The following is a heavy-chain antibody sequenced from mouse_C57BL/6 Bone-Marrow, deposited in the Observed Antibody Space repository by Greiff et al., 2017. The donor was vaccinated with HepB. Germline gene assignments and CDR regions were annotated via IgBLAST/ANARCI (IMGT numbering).Heavy chain of an antibody. CDR1: GYTFTSYW. Sequence: VQLQQPGAELVRPGTSVKLSCKASGYTFTSYWMHWVKQRPGQGLEWIGVIDPSDSYTNYNQKFKGKATLTVDTSSSTAYMQLSSLTSEDSAVYYCAPLWLWFAYWGQGTLVTVSA. CDR2: IDPSDSYT. V-gene: IGHV1-59*01. CDR3: APLWLWFAY. D-gene: IGHD1-1*02. J-gene: IGHJ3*01.